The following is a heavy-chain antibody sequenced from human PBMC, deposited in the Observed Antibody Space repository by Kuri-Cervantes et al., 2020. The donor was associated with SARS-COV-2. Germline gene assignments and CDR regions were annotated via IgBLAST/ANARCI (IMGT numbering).Heavy chain of an antibody. CDR3: ARLGGYRSGYNWFDP. D-gene: IGHD5-18*01. CDR1: GYSISSGYY. J-gene: IGHJ5*02. Sequence: ESLKISCTVSGYSISSGYYWGWIRQPPGKGLEWIGSIYHSGSTYYNPSLKSRVTISVDTSNNQFSLKLSSVTAADTAVYYCARLGGYRSGYNWFDPWGQGTLVTVSS. V-gene: IGHV4-38-2*02. CDR2: IYHSGST.